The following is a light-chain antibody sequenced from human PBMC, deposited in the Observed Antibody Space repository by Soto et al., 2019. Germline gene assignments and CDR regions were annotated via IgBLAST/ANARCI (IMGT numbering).Light chain of an antibody. CDR2: GVN. V-gene: IGLV2-14*01. CDR1: ISDFVLYNY. Sequence: QSGLTQPASVSGSPGQSITISCSGTISDFVLYNYVSWYQQHPGKAPKLMIYGVNNRPSGVSNRFSGSKSGNTASLTISGLQADDEADYYCSSYTTSSAIQVFGTGTQVTVL. J-gene: IGLJ1*01. CDR3: SSYTTSSAIQV.